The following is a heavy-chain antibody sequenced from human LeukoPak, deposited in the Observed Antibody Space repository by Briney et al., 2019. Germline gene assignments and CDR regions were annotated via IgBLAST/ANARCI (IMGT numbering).Heavy chain of an antibody. Sequence: GESLKISCKGSGYSFTSYWIGWVRQMPGKGLEWMGIIYPGDSDTRYSPSFQGQVTISADKSISTAYLQWSSLKASDTAMYYCARAPNNYYGSGLVRGSQNYYGMDVWGQGTTVTVSS. CDR1: GYSFTSYW. J-gene: IGHJ6*02. D-gene: IGHD3-10*01. CDR3: ARAPNNYYGSGLVRGSQNYYGMDV. V-gene: IGHV5-51*01. CDR2: IYPGDSDT.